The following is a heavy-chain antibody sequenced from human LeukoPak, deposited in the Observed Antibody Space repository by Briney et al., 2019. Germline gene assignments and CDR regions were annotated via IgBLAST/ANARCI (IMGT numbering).Heavy chain of an antibody. D-gene: IGHD3-9*01. CDR1: AYTFTSYG. Sequence: ASVKVSCKASAYTFTSYGFNWVRQPPAQGLEWVGLISTYNGNTNKAQKLQGRVTITTNTSTSIAYMEWRSMRSDDTAVYYGARDLAAQQLHIFFYWGQGTLVTVSS. V-gene: IGHV1-18*04. J-gene: IGHJ4*02. CDR2: ISTYNGNT. CDR3: ARDLAAQQLHIFFY.